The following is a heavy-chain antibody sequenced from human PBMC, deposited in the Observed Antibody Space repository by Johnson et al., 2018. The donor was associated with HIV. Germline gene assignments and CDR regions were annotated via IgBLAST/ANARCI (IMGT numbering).Heavy chain of an antibody. V-gene: IGHV3-30*04. D-gene: IGHD1-14*01. CDR2: IGYDGSDK. Sequence: QMQLVESGGGVVQPGRSLRLSCAASGFTFSSYAMHWVRQAPGKGLEWVAVIGYDGSDKYYADSVKGRVTISRDNPKNTLYLHMNILRAEDTAVYSCARDLAYNRRLTGAFDIWGQGTLVTVSS. CDR1: GFTFSSYA. J-gene: IGHJ3*02. CDR3: ARDLAYNRRLTGAFDI.